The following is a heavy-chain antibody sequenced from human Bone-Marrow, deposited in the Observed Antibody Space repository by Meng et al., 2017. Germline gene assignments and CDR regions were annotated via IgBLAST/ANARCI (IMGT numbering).Heavy chain of an antibody. CDR1: GGSISSGGSS. CDR3: AREDAAGGWLRTS. CDR2: IYHSGST. V-gene: IGHV4-30-2*01. J-gene: IGHJ5*02. D-gene: IGHD5-12*01. Sequence: QVQLQESGPGLVKPSATLSRTCTVSGGSISSGGSSWSWIRQPPGKGLEWIGYIYHSGSTYYNPSLKSRVTISVDRSKNQFSLKLSSVTAADTAVYYCAREDAAGGWLRTSWGQGTLVTVSS.